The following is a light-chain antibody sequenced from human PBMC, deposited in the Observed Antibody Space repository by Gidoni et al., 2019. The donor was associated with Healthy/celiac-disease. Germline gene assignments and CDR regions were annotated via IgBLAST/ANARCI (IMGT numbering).Light chain of an antibody. Sequence: DIQLTPSPSFLSASVGDRVTITCRASQGISSYLAWYQQKPGKAPKLLIYAASTLQSGVPSRFSGSGSGTEFTLTISSLQPEVFATYYCQQLNSYPFTFGPXTKVEIK. V-gene: IGKV1-9*01. CDR1: QGISSY. J-gene: IGKJ3*01. CDR3: QQLNSYPFT. CDR2: AAS.